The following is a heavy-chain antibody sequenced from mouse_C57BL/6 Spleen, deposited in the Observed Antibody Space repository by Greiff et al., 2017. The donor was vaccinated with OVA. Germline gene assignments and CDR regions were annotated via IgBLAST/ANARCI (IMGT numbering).Heavy chain of an antibody. CDR1: GFTFSDYY. Sequence: EVKLMEPEAGLVQPGSSMKLSCTASGFTFSDYYMAWVRQVPEKGLEWVANINYDGSSTYYLDSLKSRFIISRDNAKNILYLQMSSLKSEDTATYYCARDEGYYGFDYWGQGTTLTVSS. V-gene: IGHV5-16*01. CDR3: ARDEGYYGFDY. D-gene: IGHD1-1*01. CDR2: INYDGSST. J-gene: IGHJ2*01.